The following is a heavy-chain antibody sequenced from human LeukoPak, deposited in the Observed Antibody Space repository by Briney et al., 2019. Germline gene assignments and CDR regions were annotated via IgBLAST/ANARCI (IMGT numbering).Heavy chain of an antibody. CDR1: GGSISSYY. Sequence: SETLSLTCTVSGGSISSYYWSWIRQPPGKGLEWIGYIYYSGSTNYNPSLKSRVTISVDTSKNQFSLKLSSVTAADTAVYYCARGGGYDFWSGYPATSNWFDPWGQGTLVTVSS. CDR3: ARGGGYDFWSGYPATSNWFDP. J-gene: IGHJ5*02. CDR2: IYYSGST. V-gene: IGHV4-59*12. D-gene: IGHD3-3*01.